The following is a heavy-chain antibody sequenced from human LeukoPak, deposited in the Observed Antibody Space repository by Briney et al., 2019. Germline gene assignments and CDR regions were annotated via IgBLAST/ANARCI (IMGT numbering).Heavy chain of an antibody. CDR3: ARAVGPFDY. CDR1: GFTFSSYS. CDR2: IWPDGSYK. V-gene: IGHV3-33*08. J-gene: IGHJ4*02. Sequence: GVSLRLSCAASGFTFSSYSMNWVRHATGKGLEWVAAIWPDGSYKYYADSVKGRFTISRDNSKNTVYLQMNTLRDEDTAVYYCARAVGPFDYWGQGTLVTVSS. D-gene: IGHD3-16*01.